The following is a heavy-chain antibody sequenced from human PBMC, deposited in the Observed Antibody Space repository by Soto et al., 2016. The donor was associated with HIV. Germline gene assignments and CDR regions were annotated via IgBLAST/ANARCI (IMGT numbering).Heavy chain of an antibody. Sequence: QLQLQESGPGLVKPSETLSLTCTVSNGSVISSNNYWGWIRQPPGQGLEWIGSMFHSGSPYYNPSLQSRVTMSVDTSKNQFSLRVNSVTAADTAVYFCARRVLRVGAHFDLVGPWATLVTVSS. J-gene: IGHJ2*01. CDR2: MFHSGSP. D-gene: IGHD2-8*02. V-gene: IGHV4-39*01. CDR1: NGSVISSNNY. CDR3: ARRVLRVGAHFDL.